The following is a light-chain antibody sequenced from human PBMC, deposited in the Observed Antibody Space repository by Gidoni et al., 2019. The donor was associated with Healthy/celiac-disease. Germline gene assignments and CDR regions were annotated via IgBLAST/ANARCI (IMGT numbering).Light chain of an antibody. CDR3: QQYNNWPYT. CDR1: QSVSSN. V-gene: IGKV3-15*01. Sequence: EIVITQSPATLSVSPGERATLSCRASQSVSSNLAWYPQKPGQAPRLLIYGASTRATGIPARFSGSGSGTEFTLTISSLQSEDFAVYYCQQYNNWPYTFGQGTKLEIK. CDR2: GAS. J-gene: IGKJ2*01.